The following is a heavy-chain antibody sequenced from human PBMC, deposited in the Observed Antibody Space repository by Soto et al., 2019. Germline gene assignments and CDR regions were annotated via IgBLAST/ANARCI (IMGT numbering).Heavy chain of an antibody. CDR1: GGFVSSGSYY. CDR3: ARVERGTATTVVDAFDI. J-gene: IGHJ3*02. Sequence: QVQLQQWGAGLLKPSETLSLTCAVYGGFVSSGSYYWSWIRQPPGKGLEWIGEMSHSGGTHFNPSLKCRVTITADTTKNQFSLKMSSVHAAYTALYYCARVERGTATTVVDAFDIWGPGTMVTVSS. D-gene: IGHD1-1*01. CDR2: MSHSGGT. V-gene: IGHV4-34*01.